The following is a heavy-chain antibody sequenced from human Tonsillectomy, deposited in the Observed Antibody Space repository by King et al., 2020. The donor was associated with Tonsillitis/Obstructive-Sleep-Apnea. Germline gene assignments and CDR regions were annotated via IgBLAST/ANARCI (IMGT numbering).Heavy chain of an antibody. CDR3: AKGTAGHRTGDYMDV. V-gene: IGHV3-43*01. Sequence: VQLVESGGVVVQPGGSLRLSCAVSGFTFDDYSMYWVRQAPGKGLEWVSLISWDGGSTYYADSVKGRFTISRDNSKNSLYLQMNSLRTEDTALYYCAKGTAGHRTGDYMDVWGKGTTVTVSS. J-gene: IGHJ6*03. CDR1: GFTFDDYS. CDR2: ISWDGGST. D-gene: IGHD1-1*01.